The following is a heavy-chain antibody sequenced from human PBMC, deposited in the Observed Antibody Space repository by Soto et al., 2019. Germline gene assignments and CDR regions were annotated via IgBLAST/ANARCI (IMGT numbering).Heavy chain of an antibody. D-gene: IGHD2-15*01. CDR3: ARDHVVVAATFRASYYGMDV. Sequence: PGGSLRLSCTASGFTVSSNYMSWVRQAPGKGLEWVSVIYSGGSTYYADSVKGRFTISRDNSKNTLYLQMNSLRAEDTAVYYCARDHVVVAATFRASYYGMDVWGQGTTVTVSS. CDR2: IYSGGST. J-gene: IGHJ6*02. CDR1: GFTVSSNY. V-gene: IGHV3-53*05.